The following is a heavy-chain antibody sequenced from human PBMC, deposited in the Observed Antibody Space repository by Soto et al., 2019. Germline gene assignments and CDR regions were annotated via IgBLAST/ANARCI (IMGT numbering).Heavy chain of an antibody. CDR1: GFSLSTSGVG. CDR2: IYWDDDK. Sequence: QITLQESAPVLVRPTETLMLTCTYSGFSLSTSGVGVGWVRQPPGKALEWLAVIYWDDDKRYMPSLQNRLTITKATSRKQVVLAMAHMLPMDTGTYYCARRLRQSGNYWDSGAFDIWGHGTVVAVS. J-gene: IGHJ3*02. V-gene: IGHV2-5*02. D-gene: IGHD4-17*01. CDR3: ARRLRQSGNYWDSGAFDI.